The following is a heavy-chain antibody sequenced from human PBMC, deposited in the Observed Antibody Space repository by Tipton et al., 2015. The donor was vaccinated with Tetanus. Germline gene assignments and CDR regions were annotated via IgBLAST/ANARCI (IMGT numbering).Heavy chain of an antibody. CDR3: ARRTNSGHVYNPLDL. CDR2: ISNDGSNK. V-gene: IGHV3-30*03. Sequence: SLRLSCAASGFTFSTFGVHWVRQAPGKGLEWVAVISNDGSNKYYADSVKGRLTISRDNSKNTLSLQMNSLRAEDTAVYYCARRTNSGHVYNPLDLWGQGTMVTVSS. J-gene: IGHJ3*01. D-gene: IGHD5-24*01. CDR1: GFTFSTFG.